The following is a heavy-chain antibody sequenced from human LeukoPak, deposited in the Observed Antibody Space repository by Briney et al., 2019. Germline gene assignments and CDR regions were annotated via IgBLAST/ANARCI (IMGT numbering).Heavy chain of an antibody. CDR1: GGSISSYC. Sequence: SQTLFLTGYVSGGSISSYCWSWIRQPPGKGLEWDGYICYSRSTNYTPSLKSRVTISVDTSKHQCSLKLSSVTAADTAVYYCARQLSGSYFQFDYWGQGTLVTVSS. V-gene: IGHV4-59*08. CDR3: ARQLSGSYFQFDY. J-gene: IGHJ4*02. CDR2: ICYSRST. D-gene: IGHD1-26*01.